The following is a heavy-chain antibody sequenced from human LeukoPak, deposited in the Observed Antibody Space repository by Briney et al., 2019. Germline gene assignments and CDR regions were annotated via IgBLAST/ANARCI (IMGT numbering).Heavy chain of an antibody. CDR1: GGSISSYY. J-gene: IGHJ4*02. Sequence: PSETLSLTCTVSGGSISSYYWSWIRQPPGKGLEWIGYIYYSGSTNYNPSLKSRVTISVDTSKNQFSLKLSSVTAADTAVHYCGRDLLRGAGSDYWGQGTLVIVSS. D-gene: IGHD6-19*01. CDR2: IYYSGST. CDR3: GRDLLRGAGSDY. V-gene: IGHV4-59*12.